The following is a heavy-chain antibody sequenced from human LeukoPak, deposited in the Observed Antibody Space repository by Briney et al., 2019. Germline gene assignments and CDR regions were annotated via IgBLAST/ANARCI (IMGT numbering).Heavy chain of an antibody. V-gene: IGHV3-21*04. Sequence: PGGSLRLSCTASGFSFSTYSMTWVRQAPGKGLEWVSSISSSSSYIYYADSLKGRFTISRDNSKNTLYLQMNSLRAEDTAVYYCAKEPNLITMGVWVQGTTVTVSS. D-gene: IGHD3-16*01. CDR1: GFSFSTYS. CDR3: AKEPNLITMGV. CDR2: ISSSSSYI. J-gene: IGHJ6*02.